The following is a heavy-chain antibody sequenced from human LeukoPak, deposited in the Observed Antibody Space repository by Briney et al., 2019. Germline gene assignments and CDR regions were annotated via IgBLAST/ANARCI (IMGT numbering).Heavy chain of an antibody. D-gene: IGHD3-22*01. CDR1: GGTFSSYA. J-gene: IGHJ5*02. CDR3: ARAWDYYDSSGQGWFDP. Sequence: SVKVSCKASGGTFSSYAISWVRQAPGQGLEWMGRIIPIFGTANYAQKFQGRVTITTDESTGTAYMELSSLRSEDTAVYYCARAWDYYDSSGQGWFDPWGQGTLVTVSS. V-gene: IGHV1-69*05. CDR2: IIPIFGTA.